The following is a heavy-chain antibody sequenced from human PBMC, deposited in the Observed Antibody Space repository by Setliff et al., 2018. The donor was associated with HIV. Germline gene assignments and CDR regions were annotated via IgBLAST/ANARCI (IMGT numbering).Heavy chain of an antibody. Sequence: ASVKVSCKASGYTFTGYYMHWVRQAPGQGLEWMGWINPNSGGTNYAQKFQGRVTMTRDTSISTAYMELSRLRSDDTAVYYCVRVSRPTYYYDSTGYPLTFDYWGQGALVTVSS. D-gene: IGHD3-22*01. CDR3: VRVSRPTYYYDSTGYPLTFDY. CDR1: GYTFTGYY. V-gene: IGHV1-2*02. J-gene: IGHJ4*02. CDR2: INPNSGGT.